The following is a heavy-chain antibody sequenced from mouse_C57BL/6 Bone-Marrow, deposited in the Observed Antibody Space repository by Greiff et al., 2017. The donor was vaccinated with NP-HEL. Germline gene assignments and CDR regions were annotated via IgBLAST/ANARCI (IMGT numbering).Heavy chain of an antibody. V-gene: IGHV5-12*01. CDR3: ARQIWDWYFDV. CDR1: GFTFSDYY. Sequence: EVHLVESGGGLVQPGGSLKLSCAASGFTFSDYYMYWVRQTPEKRLEWVAYISNGGGSTYYPDTVKGRFTISRDNAKNTLYLQMSRLKSEDTAMYYCARQIWDWYFDVWGTGTTVTVSS. CDR2: ISNGGGST. J-gene: IGHJ1*03.